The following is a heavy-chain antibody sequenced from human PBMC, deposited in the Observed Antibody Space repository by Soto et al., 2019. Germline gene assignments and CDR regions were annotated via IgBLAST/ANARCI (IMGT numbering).Heavy chain of an antibody. J-gene: IGHJ6*02. CDR2: ISYDGSNK. D-gene: IGHD3-10*01. V-gene: IGHV3-30*18. CDR1: GFTFSSYG. Sequence: TGGSLRLSCAASGFTFSSYGMHWVRQAPGKGLEWVAVISYDGSNKYYADSVKGRFTISRDSSKNTLYLQMNSLRAEDTAVYYCAKELLWFGPHGYYYGMDVWGQGTTVTVSS. CDR3: AKELLWFGPHGYYYGMDV.